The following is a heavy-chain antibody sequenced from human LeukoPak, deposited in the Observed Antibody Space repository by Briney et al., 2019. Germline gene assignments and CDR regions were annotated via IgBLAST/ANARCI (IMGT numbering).Heavy chain of an antibody. J-gene: IGHJ4*02. Sequence: SQTLSLTCTVSGGSISSGGYYWSWIRQPPGKGLEWIGYIYHSGSTYYNPSLKSRVTISVDRSKNQFSLKLSSVTAADTAVYYCARDRGFWSGYYGFDDYWGQGTLVTVSS. CDR1: GGSISSGGYY. CDR2: IYHSGST. V-gene: IGHV4-30-2*01. CDR3: ARDRGFWSGYYGFDDY. D-gene: IGHD3-3*01.